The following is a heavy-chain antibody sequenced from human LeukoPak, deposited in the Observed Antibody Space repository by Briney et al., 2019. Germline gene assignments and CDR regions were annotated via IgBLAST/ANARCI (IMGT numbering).Heavy chain of an antibody. J-gene: IGHJ4*02. CDR2: INPNSGGT. V-gene: IGHV1-2*02. CDR1: GYTFTGYY. Sequence: ASVKVSCKASGYTFTGYYMHWVRQAPGQGLEWMGWINPNSGGTNYAQKFQGRVTMTRDTSISTAYMELSRLRSDDTAVYYCARGQRNYYDSSSYSYYWGQGTLVTVSS. CDR3: ARGQRNYYDSSSYSYY. D-gene: IGHD3-22*01.